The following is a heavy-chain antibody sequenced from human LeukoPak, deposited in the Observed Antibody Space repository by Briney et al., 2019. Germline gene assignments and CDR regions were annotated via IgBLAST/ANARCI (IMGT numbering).Heavy chain of an antibody. CDR2: INPSGGST. Sequence: VASVKVSCKASGYTFTSYYMHWVRQAPGQGLEWMGIINPSGGSTSYAQKFQGRVTMTRDTSTSTVYMELSSLRSEDTAVYYCAREAPIAAAALRKFYYYFDYWGQGTLVTVSS. D-gene: IGHD6-25*01. J-gene: IGHJ4*02. V-gene: IGHV1-46*01. CDR3: AREAPIAAAALRKFYYYFDY. CDR1: GYTFTSYY.